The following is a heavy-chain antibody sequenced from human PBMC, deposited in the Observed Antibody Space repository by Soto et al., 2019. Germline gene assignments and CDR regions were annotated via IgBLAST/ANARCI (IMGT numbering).Heavy chain of an antibody. D-gene: IGHD3-3*01. Sequence: PGGSLRLSCAASGFTFSVYWMHWVRQVPGKGLMWVSFIKSDGSTTPYADSVKGQFTISSDNAKNTLNLQMNSLRGEATAVYYCVRGRKRRIFGVVKEMYRMDVSGQGTTVTVSS. V-gene: IGHV3-74*03. CDR3: VRGRKRRIFGVVKEMYRMDV. CDR1: GFTFSVYW. J-gene: IGHJ6*02. CDR2: IKSDGSTT.